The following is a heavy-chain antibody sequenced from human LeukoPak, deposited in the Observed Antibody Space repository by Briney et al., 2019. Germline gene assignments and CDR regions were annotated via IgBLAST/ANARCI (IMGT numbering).Heavy chain of an antibody. V-gene: IGHV3-20*04. CDR2: INWNGGST. Sequence: GGSLRLSCAASGFTFDDYGMSWVRQAPGKGLEWVSGINWNGGSTGYADSVKGRFTISRDNAKNSPYLQMNSLRAEDTAVYYCARDGFYYGSDYWGQGTLVTVSS. J-gene: IGHJ4*02. CDR3: ARDGFYYGSDY. CDR1: GFTFDDYG. D-gene: IGHD3-10*01.